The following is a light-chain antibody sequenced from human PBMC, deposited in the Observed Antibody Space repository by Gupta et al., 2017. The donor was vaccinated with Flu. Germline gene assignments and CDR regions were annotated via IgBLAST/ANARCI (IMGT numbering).Light chain of an antibody. Sequence: AIQMSQSPSSLSASVGDGFTVTLRASQDIRITLGWYQQKPGKAPNLLIYNASMVKTGVPSRFSGSGSGTDFTLTISSLQAEDFATYYCQHYYTYPITFGRGTKVDIK. CDR1: QDIRIT. CDR3: QHYYTYPIT. CDR2: NAS. V-gene: IGKV1-6*01. J-gene: IGKJ4*01.